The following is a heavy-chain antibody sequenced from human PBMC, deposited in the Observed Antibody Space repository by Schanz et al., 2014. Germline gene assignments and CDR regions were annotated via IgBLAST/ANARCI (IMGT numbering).Heavy chain of an antibody. CDR1: GFTFSTYY. D-gene: IGHD6-6*01. J-gene: IGHJ4*02. V-gene: IGHV3-21*02. CDR3: VPMSIAAH. Sequence: EVQLVESGGGLVKPGGSLRLSCAASGFTFSTYYMNWVHQAPGKGLEWVSSISSSSSYISYADSVKGRFTISRDNAKNSLYLQMNSLRGEDTAVYYCVPMSIAAHWGQGTLVTVSS. CDR2: ISSSSSYI.